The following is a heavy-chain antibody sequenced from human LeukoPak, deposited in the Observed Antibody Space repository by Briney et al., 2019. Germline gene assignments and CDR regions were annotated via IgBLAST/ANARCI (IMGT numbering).Heavy chain of an antibody. CDR2: INPNSGGT. J-gene: IGHJ5*02. CDR1: GYTFTVYY. Sequence: ASVKVSCKASGYTFTVYYMHWVRQAPGQGLEWMGWINPNSGGTNYAQKFQGRVTMTRDTSISTAYMELSRLRSDDTAVYYCARDLYYYDSSGDPGWFDPWGQGTLVTVSS. V-gene: IGHV1-2*02. CDR3: ARDLYYYDSSGDPGWFDP. D-gene: IGHD3-22*01.